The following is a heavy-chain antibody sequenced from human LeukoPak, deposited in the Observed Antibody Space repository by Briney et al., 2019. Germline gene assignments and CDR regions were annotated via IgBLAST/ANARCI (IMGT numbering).Heavy chain of an antibody. CDR2: IYSGGST. J-gene: IGHJ5*02. Sequence: GGSLRLSCAASGFTFSSYAMSWVRQAPGKGLEWVSVIYSGGSTYYADSVKGRFTISRDNSKNTLYLQMNSLRAEGTAVYYCARLIVEGDWFDPWGQGTLVTVSS. CDR3: ARLIVEGDWFDP. D-gene: IGHD3-22*01. CDR1: GFTFSSYA. V-gene: IGHV3-53*01.